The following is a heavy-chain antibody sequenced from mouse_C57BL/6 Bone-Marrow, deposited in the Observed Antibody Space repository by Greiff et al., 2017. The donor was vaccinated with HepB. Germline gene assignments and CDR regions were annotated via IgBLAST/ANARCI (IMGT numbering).Heavy chain of an antibody. J-gene: IGHJ1*03. CDR3: ATLLPPYWYFDV. V-gene: IGHV1-50*01. CDR2: IDPSDSYT. Sequence: VQLQQPGAELVKPGASVKLSCKASGYTFTGYWMQWVKQRPGQGLEWIGEIDPSDSYTNYNQKFKGKATLTVDTSSSTAYMQLSSLTSEDSAVYYCATLLPPYWYFDVWGTGTTVTVSS. D-gene: IGHD1-1*01. CDR1: GYTFTGYW.